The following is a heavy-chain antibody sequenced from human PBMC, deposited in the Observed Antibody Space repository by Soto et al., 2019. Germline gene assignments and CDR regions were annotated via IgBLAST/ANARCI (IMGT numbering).Heavy chain of an antibody. CDR1: GFTFSSYA. V-gene: IGHV3-23*01. CDR2: TSGIVGST. D-gene: IGHD1-7*01. J-gene: IGHJ6*02. CDR3: AKDDLELDSGYYGMDF. Sequence: GGSLSLSCAASGFTFSSYAMSWVRQAPGKGMEWVAATSGIVGSTIHADSVKGRLTISRDKPENTLYRRGDSLRAEDTAVYYCAKDDLELDSGYYGMDFWGQGTTVTVS.